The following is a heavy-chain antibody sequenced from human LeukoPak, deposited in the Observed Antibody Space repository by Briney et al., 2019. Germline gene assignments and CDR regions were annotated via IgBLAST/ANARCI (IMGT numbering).Heavy chain of an antibody. Sequence: PGGSLGLSCAASGFTFSGSAMHWVSQASGKGLEWVGRIRSKANSYATAYAASVKGRFTISRDDSKNTAYLQMNSLRAEDTAVYYCARDGYSCGWKGYYYYYYMDVWGKGTTVTISS. CDR3: ARDGYSCGWKGYYYYYYMDV. CDR1: GFTFSGSA. CDR2: IRSKANSYAT. V-gene: IGHV3-73*01. J-gene: IGHJ6*03. D-gene: IGHD5-18*01.